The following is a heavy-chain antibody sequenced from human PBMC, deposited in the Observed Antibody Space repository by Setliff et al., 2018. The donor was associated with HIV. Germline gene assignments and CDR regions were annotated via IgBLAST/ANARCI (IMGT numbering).Heavy chain of an antibody. CDR1: GFTFSNYW. D-gene: IGHD3-16*01. CDR2: ITWDSKRI. CDR3: ARDYVWGRRAFDI. V-gene: IGHV3-7*01. Sequence: PGGSLRLSCAASGFTFSNYWMNWVRQAPGKGLEWVAGITWDSKRIAYADSVKGRFTISRDNAENSLYLQMNSLRAEDTAVYYCARDYVWGRRAFDIWGPGTMVTVSS. J-gene: IGHJ3*02.